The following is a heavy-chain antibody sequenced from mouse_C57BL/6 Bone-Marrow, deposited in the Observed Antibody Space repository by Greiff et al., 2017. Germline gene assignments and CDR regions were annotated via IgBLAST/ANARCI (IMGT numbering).Heavy chain of an antibody. CDR1: GYTFTSYG. D-gene: IGHD1-1*01. Sequence: VKLMESGAELARPGASVKLSCKASGYTFTSYGISWVKQRTGQGLEWIGEIYPRSGNTYYNEKFKGKATLTADKSSSTAYMELRSLTSEDSAVYFCAGGGSSSHFDYWGQGITLTVSS. J-gene: IGHJ2*01. V-gene: IGHV1-81*01. CDR3: AGGGSSSHFDY. CDR2: IYPRSGNT.